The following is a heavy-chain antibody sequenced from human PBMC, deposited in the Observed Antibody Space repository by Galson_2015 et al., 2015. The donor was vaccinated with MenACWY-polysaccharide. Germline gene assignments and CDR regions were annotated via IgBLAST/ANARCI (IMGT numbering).Heavy chain of an antibody. CDR2: IWYDGSEY. CDR1: GYRFSRYC. V-gene: IGHV3-33*01. J-gene: IGHJ6*04. Sequence: SLRLSCAASGYRFSRYCIHWVRQAPGRGLEWVSGIWYDGSEYYYGDSVEGRFTISRDKTKNMAYLQMKRLRAEDTALYYCARLQSEYLDVWGKGTTVTVSS. D-gene: IGHD4-11*01. CDR3: ARLQSEYLDV.